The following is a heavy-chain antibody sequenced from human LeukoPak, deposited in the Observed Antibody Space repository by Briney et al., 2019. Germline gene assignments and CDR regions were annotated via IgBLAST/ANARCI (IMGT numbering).Heavy chain of an antibody. V-gene: IGHV3-23*01. CDR3: AKDMRPLGTLILYPFDY. Sequence: PGGSLRLSCGASGFTFSSYAMSWVRQAPGRGLEWVSAICKSGGSTFYADSVRGRFTISRDNSKNTLYLQMNSLRAEDTAVYYCAKDMRPLGTLILYPFDYWGQGTLVTVSS. CDR1: GFTFSSYA. D-gene: IGHD1-1*01. J-gene: IGHJ4*02. CDR2: ICKSGGST.